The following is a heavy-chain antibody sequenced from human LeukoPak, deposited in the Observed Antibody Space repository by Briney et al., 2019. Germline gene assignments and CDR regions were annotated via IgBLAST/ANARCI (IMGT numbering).Heavy chain of an antibody. J-gene: IGHJ3*02. Sequence: SETLSLTCTVSGGSISSGDYYWSWIRQPPGKGLEWIGYIYYSGSTYYNPSLKSRVTISVDTSKNQFSLKLSSVTAADTAVYYCARGAGGTIFGVVIIGSYDAFDIWGQATMVTLSS. V-gene: IGHV4-30-4*08. D-gene: IGHD3-3*01. CDR2: IYYSGST. CDR1: GGSISSGDYY. CDR3: ARGAGGTIFGVVIIGSYDAFDI.